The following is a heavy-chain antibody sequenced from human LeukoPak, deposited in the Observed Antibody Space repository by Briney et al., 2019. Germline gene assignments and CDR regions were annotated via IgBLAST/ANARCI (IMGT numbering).Heavy chain of an antibody. J-gene: IGHJ4*02. CDR2: ISYDGSNK. CDR3: AKDESYYDSSGSTPFDY. Sequence: PGGSLRLSCAASGFTFSSYGMHWVRQAPGKGLEWVAVISYDGSNKYYADSVKGRFTISRDNSKNTLYLQMNSLRAEDTAVYYCAKDESYYDSSGSTPFDYWGQGTLVTVSS. D-gene: IGHD3-22*01. CDR1: GFTFSSYG. V-gene: IGHV3-30*18.